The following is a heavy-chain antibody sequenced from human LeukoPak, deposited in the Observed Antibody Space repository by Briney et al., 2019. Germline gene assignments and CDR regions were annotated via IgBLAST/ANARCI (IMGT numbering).Heavy chain of an antibody. J-gene: IGHJ6*02. D-gene: IGHD3-10*01. Sequence: GGSLRLSCEATGSNFNDYGMTWVRQAPGKGLEWVSGLNWNGDITRYADSVKGRFTISRDNAKNSVYLQMDSLRVEDTAFYYCARGYGAGNYRRPFYGMDVWGQGTTVTVSS. V-gene: IGHV3-20*04. CDR2: LNWNGDIT. CDR1: GSNFNDYG. CDR3: ARGYGAGNYRRPFYGMDV.